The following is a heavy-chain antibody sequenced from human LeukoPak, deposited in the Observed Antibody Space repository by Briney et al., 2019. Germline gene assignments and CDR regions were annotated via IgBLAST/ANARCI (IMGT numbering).Heavy chain of an antibody. Sequence: SVKVSCKASGGTFSSYAISWVRQAPGQGLEWMGGIIPIFGTANYAQKFQGRVTITTDESTSTAYMELSSLRPEDTAVYYCARAPYYYDSSGYSQGGYYYYYMDVWGKGTTVTVSS. D-gene: IGHD3-22*01. J-gene: IGHJ6*03. CDR1: GGTFSSYA. V-gene: IGHV1-69*05. CDR3: ARAPYYYDSSGYSQGGYYYYYMDV. CDR2: IIPIFGTA.